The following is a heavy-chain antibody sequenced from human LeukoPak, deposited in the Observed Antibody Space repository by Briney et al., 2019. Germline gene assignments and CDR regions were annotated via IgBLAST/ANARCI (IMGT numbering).Heavy chain of an antibody. J-gene: IGHJ4*02. CDR1: GFTVSSNY. Sequence: PGGSLRLSCVASGFTVSSNYMSWVRQAPGKGLEWLSVFYSGGSTYYADSVNGRFTMSRDNSKNTLYLQMSSLRAEDTAVYYCARVLYSSSWSDYWGQGTLVTVSS. D-gene: IGHD6-13*01. CDR2: FYSGGST. CDR3: ARVLYSSSWSDY. V-gene: IGHV3-66*01.